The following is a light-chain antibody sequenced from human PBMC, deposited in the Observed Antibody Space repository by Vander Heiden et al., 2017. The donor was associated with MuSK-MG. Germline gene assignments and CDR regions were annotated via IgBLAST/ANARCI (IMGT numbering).Light chain of an antibody. CDR3: HQVNSFPFT. CDR1: QGISSY. V-gene: IGKV1-9*01. J-gene: IGKJ3*01. Sequence: DIQLTQSPSFLSASVGDRVTITCRATQGISSYVAWYQQKPGKVPNLLIYAASSLQSGVPSRFSGSGSGTEFTLTIRCLHPEDFATYYCHQVNSFPFTFGHGTKVDIK. CDR2: AAS.